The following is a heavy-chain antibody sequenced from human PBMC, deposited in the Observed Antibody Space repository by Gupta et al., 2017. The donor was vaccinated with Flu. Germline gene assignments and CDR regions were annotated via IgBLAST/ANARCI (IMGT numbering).Heavy chain of an antibody. CDR1: GFSLSMSGVG. J-gene: IGHJ4*02. CDR3: ARRVGLTVGPSWHGGSFDY. CDR2: ISWDDDK. D-gene: IGHD1-26*01. V-gene: IGHV2-5*02. Sequence: QITLKESGPTRVKPTQTLTLTCTFSGFSLSMSGVGVGWIRQPPGGALGWLALISWDDDKRYNPSLRSRLTVYKDTSRNQVVLMMTNIDPVDTATYYCARRVGLTVGPSWHGGSFDYWGQGTLVPVSS.